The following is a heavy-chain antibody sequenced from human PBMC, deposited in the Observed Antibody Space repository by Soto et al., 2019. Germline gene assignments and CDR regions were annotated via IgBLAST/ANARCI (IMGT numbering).Heavy chain of an antibody. Sequence: GGSLRLSCAASGFTFSNAWMSWVRQAPGKGLEWVGRIKSKTDGGTTDYAAPVKGRFTISRDDSKNTLYLQMNSLKTEDTAVYYCTTDPPDGYCSGGSCGENYYYYMDVWGKGTTVTVSS. D-gene: IGHD2-15*01. CDR1: GFTFSNAW. CDR2: IKSKTDGGTT. CDR3: TTDPPDGYCSGGSCGENYYYYMDV. V-gene: IGHV3-15*01. J-gene: IGHJ6*03.